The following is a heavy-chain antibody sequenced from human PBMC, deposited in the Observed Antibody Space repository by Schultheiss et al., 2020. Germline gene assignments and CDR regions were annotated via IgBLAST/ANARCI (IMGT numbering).Heavy chain of an antibody. CDR3: ARDRSSYYDFWSGYLGFDP. CDR2: IYYSGST. V-gene: IGHV4-31*03. J-gene: IGHJ5*02. Sequence: SETLSLTCTVSGGSISSGGYYWSWIRQHPGKGLEWIGYIYYSGSTNYNPSIKSRVTISVDTSKNQFSLKLSSVTAADTAVYYCARDRSSYYDFWSGYLGFDPWGQGTLVTVSS. D-gene: IGHD3-3*01. CDR1: GGSISSGGYY.